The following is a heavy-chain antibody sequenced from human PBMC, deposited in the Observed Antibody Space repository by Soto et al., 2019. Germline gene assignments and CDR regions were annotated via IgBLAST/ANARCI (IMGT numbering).Heavy chain of an antibody. J-gene: IGHJ3*02. V-gene: IGHV4-31*03. CDR3: ARVIASPYPDAFDI. CDR1: GGSISSGGYY. D-gene: IGHD3-3*02. Sequence: TLSLTCTVSGGSISSGGYYWSWIRQHPGKGLEWIGYIYYSGSTYYNPSLKSRVTISVDTSKNQFSLKLSSVTAADTAVYYCARVIASPYPDAFDIWGQGTMVTVSS. CDR2: IYYSGST.